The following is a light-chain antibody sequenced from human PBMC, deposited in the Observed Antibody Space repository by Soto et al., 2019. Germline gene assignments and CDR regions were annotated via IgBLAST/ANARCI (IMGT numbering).Light chain of an antibody. Sequence: QSALTQPASVSGSPGQSITISCTGTSSDVGGYNYVSWYQQHPGKAPKLMIYEVSNRPSGASNRFSGSKSGNTASLTISGLQAEDEADYYCSSYTSSSTARYVFGTGTKLTVL. CDR3: SSYTSSSTARYV. CDR2: EVS. J-gene: IGLJ1*01. V-gene: IGLV2-14*01. CDR1: SSDVGGYNY.